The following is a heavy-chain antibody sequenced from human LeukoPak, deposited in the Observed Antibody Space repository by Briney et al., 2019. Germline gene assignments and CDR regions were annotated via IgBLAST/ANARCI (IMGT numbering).Heavy chain of an antibody. Sequence: GGSLRLSCAASGSTFSDHYMIWIRQAPGKGLEWVSYISSSSSYTNYADSVKGRFTISRDNAKNSLYLQLNSLRAEDTAVYYCARDRVAAGLFWDYWGQGTLVTVSS. J-gene: IGHJ4*02. V-gene: IGHV3-11*05. D-gene: IGHD6-13*01. CDR2: ISSSSSYT. CDR3: ARDRVAAGLFWDY. CDR1: GSTFSDHY.